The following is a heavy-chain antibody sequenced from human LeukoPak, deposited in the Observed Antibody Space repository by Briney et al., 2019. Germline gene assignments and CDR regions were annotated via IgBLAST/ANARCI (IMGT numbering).Heavy chain of an antibody. V-gene: IGHV4-34*01. CDR1: GGSFSGCY. CDR3: ARQGDSSGYSKPPFDY. D-gene: IGHD3-22*01. CDR2: INHSGST. J-gene: IGHJ4*02. Sequence: KPSETLSLTCAVYGGSFSGCYWSWIRQPPREGLEWSGEINHSGSTNYNPSLKRRGSISGDKSKNQFSLTLSSVTAPDTAVYYCARQGDSSGYSKPPFDYWGQGTLVTVSS.